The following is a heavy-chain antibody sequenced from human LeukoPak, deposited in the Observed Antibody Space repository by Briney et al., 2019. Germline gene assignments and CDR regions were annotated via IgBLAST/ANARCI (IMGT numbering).Heavy chain of an antibody. J-gene: IGHJ3*02. CDR3: ARLEYDNSAIDI. D-gene: IGHD3-9*01. V-gene: IGHV1-69*05. CDR2: IIPIFGTA. Sequence: ASVKVSCKASGGTFSSYAISWVRQAPAQGLEWMGGIIPIFGTADYAEKFQGRVTITTDESTSTAYMELSSRRSEDTAVYYCARLEYDNSAIDIWGQGTMVTVSS. CDR1: GGTFSSYA.